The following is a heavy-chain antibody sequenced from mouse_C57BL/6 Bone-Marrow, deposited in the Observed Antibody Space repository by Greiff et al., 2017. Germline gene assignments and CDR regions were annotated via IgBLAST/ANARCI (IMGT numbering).Heavy chain of an antibody. D-gene: IGHD2-10*02. CDR2: ISSGGDYI. V-gene: IGHV5-9-1*02. Sequence: EVKLVESGEGLVKPGGSLKLSCAASGFTFSSYAMSWVRQTSEKRLEWVAYISSGGDYIYYADTVKGRFTISRDNARKTLYLQMSSLKSEDTAMYYCTREIRVCAMDYWGQGTSVTVSS. CDR1: GFTFSSYA. CDR3: TREIRVCAMDY. J-gene: IGHJ4*01.